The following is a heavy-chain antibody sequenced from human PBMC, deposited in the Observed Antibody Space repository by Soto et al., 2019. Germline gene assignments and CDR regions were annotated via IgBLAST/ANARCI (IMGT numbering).Heavy chain of an antibody. Sequence: QVQLVQSGAEVKKPGASTKVSCKASGYTFPDYAIHWVRQAPGQRLEWMGWINAANGITKYSQKFQGRVTFTRDTSANTAYMEVTSLKSEDTALYFCARVPSMLYSASRDFFYRYGLNVWGRGSTVTVSS. J-gene: IGHJ6*02. CDR2: INAANGIT. D-gene: IGHD2-8*01. CDR1: GYTFPDYA. CDR3: ARVPSMLYSASRDFFYRYGLNV. V-gene: IGHV1-3*01.